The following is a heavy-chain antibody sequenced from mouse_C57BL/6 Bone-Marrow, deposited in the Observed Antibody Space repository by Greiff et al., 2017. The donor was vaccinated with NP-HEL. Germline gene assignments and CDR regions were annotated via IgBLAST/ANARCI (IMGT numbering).Heavy chain of an antibody. J-gene: IGHJ3*01. CDR2: ISSGSSTI. CDR1: GFTFSDYG. V-gene: IGHV5-17*01. D-gene: IGHD2-4*01. CDR3: AKIYDYDPAWFAY. Sequence: EVQGVESGGGLVKPGGSLKLSCAASGFTFSDYGMHWVRQAPEKGLEWVAYISSGSSTIYYADTVKVRFTISRDNAKNTLFLQMTSLRSEDTAMYYCAKIYDYDPAWFAYWGQGTLVTVSA.